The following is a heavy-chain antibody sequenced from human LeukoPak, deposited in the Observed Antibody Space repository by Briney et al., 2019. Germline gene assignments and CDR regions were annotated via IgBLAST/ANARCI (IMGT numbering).Heavy chain of an antibody. CDR2: TYYRSTWYK. Sequence: KSSQTLSLTCAISGDSVSSNSVTWNWIRQSPSRGLEWLGRTYYRSTWYKDYAVSVRGRITVNPDTSKNQFSLHLNSVTPEDTAVYYCARRLTQYDCFDPWGQGILVTVSS. V-gene: IGHV6-1*01. CDR1: GDSVSSNSVT. CDR3: ARRLTQYDCFDP. J-gene: IGHJ5*02. D-gene: IGHD2-2*01.